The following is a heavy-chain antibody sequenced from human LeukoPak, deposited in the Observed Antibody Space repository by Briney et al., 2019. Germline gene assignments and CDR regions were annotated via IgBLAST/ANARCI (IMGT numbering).Heavy chain of an antibody. V-gene: IGHV3-23*01. CDR2: ISGSAGST. CDR1: GFTFSNAW. D-gene: IGHD6-13*01. CDR3: AKNLMGYSSPLDY. Sequence: GGSLRLSCAASGFTFSNAWMSWVRQAPGKGLEWVSAISGSAGSTYYADSVKGRFTISRDNSKNTLYLQMNSLRAEDSAVYYCAKNLMGYSSPLDYWGQVTLVTVSS. J-gene: IGHJ4*02.